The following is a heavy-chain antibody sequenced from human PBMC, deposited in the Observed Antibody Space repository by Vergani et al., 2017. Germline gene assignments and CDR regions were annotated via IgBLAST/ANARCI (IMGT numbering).Heavy chain of an antibody. CDR2: IYYSGST. Sequence: QVQLQQWGAGLLKPSETLSLTCTVSGGSISSSSYYWGWIRQPPGKGLEWIGSIYYSGSTYYNPSLKSRVTISVDTSKNQFSLKLSSVTAADTAVYYCARQVWAVEDPFDYWGQGTLDTVSS. J-gene: IGHJ4*02. CDR1: GGSISSSSYY. V-gene: IGHV4-39*01. CDR3: ARQVWAVEDPFDY. D-gene: IGHD6-19*01.